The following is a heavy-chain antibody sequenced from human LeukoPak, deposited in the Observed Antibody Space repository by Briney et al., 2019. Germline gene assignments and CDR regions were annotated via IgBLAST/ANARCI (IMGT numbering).Heavy chain of an antibody. CDR1: GYTFTSYY. V-gene: IGHV1-46*01. CDR2: INPSRGST. Sequence: GASVKVSCKASGYTFTSYYIHWVRHAPGQGLEWMGMINPSRGSTSYAQKFQGGLTMTRDTSTSTVCMELSSLRSEDTAVYYCTRGVQLERRYYNWFDPWGQGTLVTVSS. D-gene: IGHD1-1*01. J-gene: IGHJ5*02. CDR3: TRGVQLERRYYNWFDP.